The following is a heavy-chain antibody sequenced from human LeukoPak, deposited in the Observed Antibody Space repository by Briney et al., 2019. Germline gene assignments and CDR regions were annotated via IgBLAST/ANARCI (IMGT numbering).Heavy chain of an antibody. CDR3: AKDGLVPAAIRAFDY. CDR2: IRYDGSNR. V-gene: IGHV3-30*02. D-gene: IGHD2-2*02. CDR1: GFTFSSYG. Sequence: GGSLRLSCAASGFTFSSYGMHWVRQAPGKGLEWVAFIRYDGSNRYYADSVKGRFTISRDNSKNTLYLQMNSLRAEDTAVYYCAKDGLVPAAIRAFDYWGQGTLVTVSS. J-gene: IGHJ4*02.